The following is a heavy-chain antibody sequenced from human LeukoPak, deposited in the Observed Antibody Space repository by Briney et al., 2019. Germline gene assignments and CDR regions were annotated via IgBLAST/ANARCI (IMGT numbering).Heavy chain of an antibody. CDR1: GFTVSSNY. CDR2: IYSGCST. D-gene: IGHD4-17*01. Sequence: PGGSLRLSCAASGFTVSSNYMSWVRQAPGKGLECVSVIYSGCSTYYADSVKGRFTISRDNSKNTLYLQMNSLRAEDTAVYYCAREGMTTVTNWGQGTLVTVSS. V-gene: IGHV3-53*01. J-gene: IGHJ4*02. CDR3: AREGMTTVTN.